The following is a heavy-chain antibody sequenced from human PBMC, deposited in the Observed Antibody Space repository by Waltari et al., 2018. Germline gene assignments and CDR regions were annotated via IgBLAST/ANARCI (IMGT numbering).Heavy chain of an antibody. Sequence: QVQLQESGPGLVRPSQTLSLTCTVSGGSISRGSVYWTWIRQPAGKGLEWVAHIFTSGSTKYNPSLKSRVSVSLDTSENQFSLRLSSVTAADTAVYYCARDEARYYDIMTGGGYYGLDVWGQGTTVTVSS. V-gene: IGHV4-61*02. D-gene: IGHD3-9*01. CDR1: GGSISRGSVY. CDR2: IFTSGST. CDR3: ARDEARYYDIMTGGGYYGLDV. J-gene: IGHJ6*02.